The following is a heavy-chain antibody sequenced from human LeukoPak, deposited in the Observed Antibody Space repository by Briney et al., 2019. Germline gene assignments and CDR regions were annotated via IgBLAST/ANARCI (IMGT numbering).Heavy chain of an antibody. V-gene: IGHV4-4*02. J-gene: IGHJ3*02. Sequence: SGTLSLTCTVSGGSISSSNWWSWVRQPPGKGPEWIGEIYHSGSTNYNPSLKSRVTISVDKSKNQFSLKLSSVTAADTAVYYCARVGGAVAGTGGAFDIWGQGTMVTVSS. CDR2: IYHSGST. D-gene: IGHD6-19*01. CDR3: ARVGGAVAGTGGAFDI. CDR1: GGSISSSNW.